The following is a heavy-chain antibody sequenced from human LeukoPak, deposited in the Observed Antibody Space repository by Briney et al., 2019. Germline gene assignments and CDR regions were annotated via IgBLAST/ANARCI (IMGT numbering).Heavy chain of an antibody. V-gene: IGHV1-18*01. CDR2: ISAYNGNT. J-gene: IGHJ3*02. Sequence: ASVKVSCKASGYTFTSYGISWVRQAPGQGLEWMGWISAYNGNTNYAQKLQGRVTMTTDTSTSTGYMELRSLRSDDTAVYYCARVEVDSSGYSSAFDIWGQGTMVTVSS. D-gene: IGHD3-22*01. CDR1: GYTFTSYG. CDR3: ARVEVDSSGYSSAFDI.